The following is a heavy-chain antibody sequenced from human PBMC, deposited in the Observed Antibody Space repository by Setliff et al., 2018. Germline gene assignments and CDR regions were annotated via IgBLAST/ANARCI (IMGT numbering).Heavy chain of an antibody. CDR3: ARGRNVAARLLDS. J-gene: IGHJ4*02. CDR1: GVSVNSLTW. CDR2: INHSGST. V-gene: IGHV4-4*02. Sequence: PSETLSLTCAVSGVSVNSLTWWSWIRQPPGKGLEWIGEINHSGSTKYSPSLESRVTMSVDPSKNQFSLKVTSVTAADTAVYYCARGRNVAARLLDSWGRGTLVTVSS. D-gene: IGHD6-6*01.